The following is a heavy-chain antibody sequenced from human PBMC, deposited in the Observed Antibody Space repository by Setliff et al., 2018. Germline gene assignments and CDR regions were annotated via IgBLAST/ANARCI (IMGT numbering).Heavy chain of an antibody. J-gene: IGHJ6*03. CDR2: MYNSGNT. CDR1: DASIGGSGYY. CDR3: ARALLWFGEGMDV. Sequence: SETLSLTCTVSDASIGGSGYYWGWIRQPPGKGPEWIGYMYNSGNTNYNPSLRRRVAISVDKSKNQFSLKLSSVTAADTAVYYCARALLWFGEGMDVWGKGTTVTVSS. V-gene: IGHV4-61*05. D-gene: IGHD3-10*01.